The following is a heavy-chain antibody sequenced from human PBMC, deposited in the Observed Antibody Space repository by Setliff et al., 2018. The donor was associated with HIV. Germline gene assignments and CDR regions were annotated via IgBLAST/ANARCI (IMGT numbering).Heavy chain of an antibody. CDR3: ARYSNLNFEEHFDY. CDR2: ITDYNGNT. J-gene: IGHJ4*02. Sequence: ASVKVSCKASGYTFDSYGISWVRQAPGQGLEWMGWITDYNGNTNYAQKLQGRVTMTTDTSTSTAYMELRSLRPDDTALYYCARYSNLNFEEHFDYWGQGTLVTVSS. V-gene: IGHV1-18*01. D-gene: IGHD1-7*01. CDR1: GYTFDSYG.